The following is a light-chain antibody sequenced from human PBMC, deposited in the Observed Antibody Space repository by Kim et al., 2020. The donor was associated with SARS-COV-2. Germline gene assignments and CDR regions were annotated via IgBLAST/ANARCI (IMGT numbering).Light chain of an antibody. V-gene: IGKV1-27*01. CDR2: SAS. CDR1: EGIRYY. CDR3: QQYYGPPYT. Sequence: ASAGDRITITRRASEGIRYYLAWYQQKSGKVPKLLFYSASTLQSGIPSRFSGGGSGTDFTLTISSLQPEDVATYYCQQYYGPPYTFGQGTKLEI. J-gene: IGKJ2*01.